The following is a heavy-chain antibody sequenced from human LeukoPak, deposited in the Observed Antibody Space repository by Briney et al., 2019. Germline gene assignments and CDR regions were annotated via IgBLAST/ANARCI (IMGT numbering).Heavy chain of an antibody. Sequence: GGSLRLSCAASGFTFSSYAMTWDRQPPGKGLEWVSGISGSGGSTYYADSVKGRFTISRDNSKNTLSLQLNSLRAEDTAVYYCAKDPGCQSFYYSYGMDVWGRGTTVTVSS. CDR1: GFTFSSYA. CDR2: ISGSGGST. D-gene: IGHD1-14*01. J-gene: IGHJ6*02. CDR3: AKDPGCQSFYYSYGMDV. V-gene: IGHV3-23*01.